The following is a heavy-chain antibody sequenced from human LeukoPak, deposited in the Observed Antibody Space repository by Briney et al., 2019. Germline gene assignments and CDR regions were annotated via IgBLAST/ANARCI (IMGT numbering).Heavy chain of an antibody. CDR1: GFTFSSYA. D-gene: IGHD3-3*01. CDR3: ASRDDFWSGYSFDY. Sequence: GRSLRLSCAAFGFTFSSYAMHWVRQAPGKGLEWVAVISYDGSNKYYADSVKGRFTISRDNSKNTLYLQMNSLRAEDTAVYYCASRDDFWSGYSFDYWGQGTLVTVSS. J-gene: IGHJ4*02. CDR2: ISYDGSNK. V-gene: IGHV3-30-3*01.